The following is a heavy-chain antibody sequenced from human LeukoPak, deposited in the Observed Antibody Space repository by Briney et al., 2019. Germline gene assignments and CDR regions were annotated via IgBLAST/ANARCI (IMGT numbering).Heavy chain of an antibody. CDR2: MFHSGSA. V-gene: IGHV4-38-2*01. Sequence: PSETLSLTCAVSGYSISSGYYWGWIRQSPGKGLEWIGGMFHSGSAYYNPSLKSRVTISLDTSKNQFSLKLTSVTAADTAVYYCSRSYWGLDAFDIWGQGTMVTVSS. CDR1: GYSISSGYY. J-gene: IGHJ3*02. CDR3: SRSYWGLDAFDI. D-gene: IGHD3-16*01.